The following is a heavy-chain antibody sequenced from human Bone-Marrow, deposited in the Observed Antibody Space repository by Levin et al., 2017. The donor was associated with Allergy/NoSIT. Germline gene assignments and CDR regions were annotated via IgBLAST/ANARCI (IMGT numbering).Heavy chain of an antibody. D-gene: IGHD2-2*01. CDR3: ARRKLNCSSTSCYADWFDP. CDR2: IYYSGST. J-gene: IGHJ5*02. V-gene: IGHV4-61*01. CDR1: GGSVSSGSYY. Sequence: PSETLSLTCTVSGGSVSSGSYYWSWIRQPPGKGLEWIGYIYYSGSTNYNPSLKSRVTISVDTSKNQFSLKLSSVTAADTAVYYCARRKLNCSSTSCYADWFDPWGQGTLVTVSS.